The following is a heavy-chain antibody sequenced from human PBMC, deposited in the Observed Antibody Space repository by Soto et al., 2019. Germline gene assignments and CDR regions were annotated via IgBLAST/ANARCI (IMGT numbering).Heavy chain of an antibody. D-gene: IGHD2-15*01. Sequence: GGSLRLSCAASGFTISRYWMHWVRQAPGKGLVWVSRINTDGSSTSYADSVKGRFTTSRDNAKNTLYLQMNSLRAEDTAVYYCTRRLSVVGTSSFDYWGQGTLVTVSS. CDR2: INTDGSST. J-gene: IGHJ4*02. V-gene: IGHV3-74*01. CDR1: GFTISRYW. CDR3: TRRLSVVGTSSFDY.